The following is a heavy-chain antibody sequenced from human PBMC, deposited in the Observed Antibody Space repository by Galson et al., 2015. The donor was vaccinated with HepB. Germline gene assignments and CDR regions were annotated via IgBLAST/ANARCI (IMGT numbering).Heavy chain of an antibody. J-gene: IGHJ4*02. D-gene: IGHD4-11*01. CDR1: GFTFGGYY. CDR2: ISNRGSSI. CDR3: ARAGYSNAFDY. Sequence: SLRLSCAASGFTFGGYYMSWIRQAPGKGLEWVSYISNRGSSIYYGDSVKGRFTISRDNAKNSLYLQMNSLRAEDTAVYYCARAGYSNAFDYWGQGTLVTVSS. V-gene: IGHV3-11*01.